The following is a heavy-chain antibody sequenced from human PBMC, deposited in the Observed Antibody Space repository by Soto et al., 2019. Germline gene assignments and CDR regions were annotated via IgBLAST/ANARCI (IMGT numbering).Heavy chain of an antibody. CDR3: ARVLGLELYYYYYMDV. CDR1: GFTFSSYS. Sequence: GGSLRLSCAASGFTFSSYSMNWVRQAPGKGLEWVSYISSSSSTIYYADSVKGRFTISRDNAKNSLYLQMNSLRAEDTAVYYCARVLGLELYYYYYMDVWGKGTTVTVSS. CDR2: ISSSSSTI. V-gene: IGHV3-48*01. J-gene: IGHJ6*03. D-gene: IGHD1-7*01.